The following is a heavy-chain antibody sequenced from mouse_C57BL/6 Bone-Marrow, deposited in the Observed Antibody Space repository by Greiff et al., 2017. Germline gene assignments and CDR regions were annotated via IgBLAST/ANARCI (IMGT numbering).Heavy chain of an antibody. Sequence: EVQVVESGGGLVKPGGSLKLSCAASGFTFSSYAMSWVRQTPEKRLEWVATISGGGSYTYYQENVKGRFTISRDNAKNNLYLQMSHLKSEDTAMYYCARGGLPYYAMDYWGQGTSVTVSS. CDR1: GFTFSSYA. D-gene: IGHD2-2*01. CDR2: ISGGGSYT. V-gene: IGHV5-4*01. CDR3: ARGGLPYYAMDY. J-gene: IGHJ4*01.